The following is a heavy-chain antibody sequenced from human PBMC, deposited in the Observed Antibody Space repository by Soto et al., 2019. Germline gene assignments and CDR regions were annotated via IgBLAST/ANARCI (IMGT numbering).Heavy chain of an antibody. CDR1: GGSVSDKTYY. V-gene: IGHV4-61*01. CDR2: VYYSGTT. J-gene: IGHJ4*02. D-gene: IGHD4-17*01. CDR3: ARTTAVPNTLRSRYFFDY. Sequence: SXETLSLTCSVSGGSVSDKTYYWSWIRQPPGKRLEWIGYVYYSGTTNYNPSLKSRVTISVDLSKNRFSLRLSSVTTADTALYYCARTTAVPNTLRSRYFFDYWGQGTLVTVSS.